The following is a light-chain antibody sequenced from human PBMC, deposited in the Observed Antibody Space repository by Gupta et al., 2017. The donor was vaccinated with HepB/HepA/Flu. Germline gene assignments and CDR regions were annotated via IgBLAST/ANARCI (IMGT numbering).Light chain of an antibody. V-gene: IGLV2-23*02. CDR1: SSEFGSHNL. CDR3: CSYEGSSTYVV. J-gene: IGLJ2*01. Sequence: QSALTQPASVSGSPVQSRTTSGTATSSEFGSHNLVSWYQQPPGKAPKLMIYEVTKRPSGVSNRFSGSKSGNTASLTISGLQAEDEADYYCCSYEGSSTYVVFGGGTKLTVL. CDR2: EVT.